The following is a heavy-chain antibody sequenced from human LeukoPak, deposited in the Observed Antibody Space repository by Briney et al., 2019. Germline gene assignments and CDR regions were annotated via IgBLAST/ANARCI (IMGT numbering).Heavy chain of an antibody. CDR2: INPNSGGT. CDR1: GYTFTGYY. Sequence: ASVKVSCKASGYTFTGYYMHWVRQAPGQGLEWMGWINPNSGGTNYAQKFQGRVTMTRDTSISTAYMELSRLRSDDTAVYYCARDQWGFHYYDSSGYLVWGQGTLVTVSS. D-gene: IGHD3-22*01. J-gene: IGHJ4*02. CDR3: ARDQWGFHYYDSSGYLV. V-gene: IGHV1-2*02.